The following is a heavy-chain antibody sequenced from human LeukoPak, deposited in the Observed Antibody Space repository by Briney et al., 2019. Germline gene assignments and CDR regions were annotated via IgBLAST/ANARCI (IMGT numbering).Heavy chain of an antibody. Sequence: PGGSLRLSCAASGFTFDDYGMSWVRQAPGKGLEWVSGINWNGGSTGYADSVKGRFTISRDNAKNSLYLQMNSLRAEDTALYYCAREDDYGDYGAFDIWGQGTMVTVSS. CDR3: AREDDYGDYGAFDI. D-gene: IGHD4-17*01. V-gene: IGHV3-20*04. CDR2: INWNGGST. CDR1: GFTFDDYG. J-gene: IGHJ3*02.